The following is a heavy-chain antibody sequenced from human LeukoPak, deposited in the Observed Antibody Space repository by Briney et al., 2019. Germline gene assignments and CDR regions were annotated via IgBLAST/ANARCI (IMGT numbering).Heavy chain of an antibody. J-gene: IGHJ4*02. CDR2: ISSSSSYM. D-gene: IGHD5-12*01. V-gene: IGHV3-21*01. CDR1: GFTLNTCS. Sequence: GGSLRLSCAASGFTLNTCSMNWVRQAPGKGLEWVSCISSSSSYMYYADSVRGRFTISRDNAKNSLYLQMNSLRAEDTAVYYCARASGGVSGYDLYYFDFWGQGTLVTVSS. CDR3: ARASGGVSGYDLYYFDF.